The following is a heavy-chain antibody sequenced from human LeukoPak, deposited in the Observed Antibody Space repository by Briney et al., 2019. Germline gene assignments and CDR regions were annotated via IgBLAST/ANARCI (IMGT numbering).Heavy chain of an antibody. Sequence: SETLSLTCAVYGGSFSGYYWSWIRQPPGKGLEWIGEINHSGSTNYNPSLKSRVTISVYTSKNQFSLKLSSVTAADTAVYYCARGSIAAHAFDIWGQGTMVTVSS. CDR2: INHSGST. V-gene: IGHV4-34*01. J-gene: IGHJ3*02. D-gene: IGHD6-6*01. CDR3: ARGSIAAHAFDI. CDR1: GGSFSGYY.